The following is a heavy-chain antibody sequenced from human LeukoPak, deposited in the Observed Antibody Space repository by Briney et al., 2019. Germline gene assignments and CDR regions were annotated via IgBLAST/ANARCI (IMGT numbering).Heavy chain of an antibody. J-gene: IGHJ6*02. CDR1: GFTFSSYA. D-gene: IGHD4-17*01. Sequence: PGGSLRLSCAASGFTFSSYAMSWVRQAPGKGLEWVSVIYSGGSTYYADSVKGRFTISRDNSKNTLYLQMNSLRAEDTAVYYCARAPVTYPYYGMDVWGQGTTVTVSS. CDR3: ARAPVTYPYYGMDV. V-gene: IGHV3-66*01. CDR2: IYSGGST.